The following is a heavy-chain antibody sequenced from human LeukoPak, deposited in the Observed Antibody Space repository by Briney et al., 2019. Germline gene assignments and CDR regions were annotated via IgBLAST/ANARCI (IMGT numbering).Heavy chain of an antibody. CDR2: INPSGGST. V-gene: IGHV1-46*01. D-gene: IGHD6-19*01. Sequence: ASAKVSCKASGYTFTSYYMHWVRQAPGQGLEWMGIINPSGGSTSYAQMFQGRVTMTRDTSTSTVYMELSSLRSEDTAVYYCARSGYSSGWVDYWGQGTLVTVSS. CDR1: GYTFTSYY. J-gene: IGHJ4*02. CDR3: ARSGYSSGWVDY.